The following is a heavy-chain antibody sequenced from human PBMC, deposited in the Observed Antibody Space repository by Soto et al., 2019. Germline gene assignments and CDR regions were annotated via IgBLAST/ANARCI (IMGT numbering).Heavy chain of an antibody. Sequence: GASVKVSCKASGYSFTSYAIHWVRQAPGQRLEWMGWINAGNGNTKIPQKLKGRVTITRDTSASTAYMRVSSLRSEDTAVYYFARAAYYYDSSGYYPGDYWGQGSLVTVSS. V-gene: IGHV1-3*01. CDR2: INAGNGNT. D-gene: IGHD3-22*01. CDR3: ARAAYYYDSSGYYPGDY. CDR1: GYSFTSYA. J-gene: IGHJ4*02.